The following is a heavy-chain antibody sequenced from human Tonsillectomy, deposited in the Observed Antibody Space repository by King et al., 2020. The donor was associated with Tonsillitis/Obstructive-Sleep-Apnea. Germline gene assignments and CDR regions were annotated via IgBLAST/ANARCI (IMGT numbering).Heavy chain of an antibody. J-gene: IGHJ6*02. CDR1: GYTFTGYY. CDR3: ARVAAASSNGMDV. V-gene: IGHV1-2*02. CDR2: INPDSGGT. D-gene: IGHD6-19*01. Sequence: VQLVESGAEVKKPGASVKVSCKASGYTFTGYYMYWVRQAPGQGLEWMGWINPDSGGTKYAQKFQGRVTMTRDTSISTVYMELSRLRSDDTAVYYCARVAAASSNGMDVWGQGTTVTVSS.